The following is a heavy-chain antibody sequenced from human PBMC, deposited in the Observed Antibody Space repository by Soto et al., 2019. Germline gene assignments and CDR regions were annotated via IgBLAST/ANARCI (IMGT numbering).Heavy chain of an antibody. D-gene: IGHD4-17*01. CDR2: IVVGSGNT. CDR3: AAYVDGDYAVGY. J-gene: IGHJ4*02. V-gene: IGHV1-58*01. Sequence: ASVKVSCKASGFTFTSSAVQWVRQARGQRLEWIGWIVVGSGNTNYAQKFQERVAITRDMSTSTAYMELSSLRSEDTAVYYCAAYVDGDYAVGYWGQGTLVTVSS. CDR1: GFTFTSSA.